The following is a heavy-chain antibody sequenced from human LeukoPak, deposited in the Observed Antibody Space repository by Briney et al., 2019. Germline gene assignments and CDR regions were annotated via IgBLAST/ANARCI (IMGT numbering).Heavy chain of an antibody. D-gene: IGHD3-3*01. CDR3: VRGITTPDC. V-gene: IGHV3-23*01. CDR2: LTRGGGT. Sequence: GGSLRLSCAASGFTFRSYAMTWVREAPGKGLEWVSGLTRGGGTYYADSVKGRFTISRDNSKNTLYLQMSSLRAEDTAVYYCVRGITTPDCWGQGTLVTVSS. J-gene: IGHJ4*02. CDR1: GFTFRSYA.